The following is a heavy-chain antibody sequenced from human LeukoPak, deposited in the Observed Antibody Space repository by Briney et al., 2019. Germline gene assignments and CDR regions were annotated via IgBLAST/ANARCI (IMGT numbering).Heavy chain of an antibody. J-gene: IGHJ4*02. CDR2: ISGSGGST. D-gene: IGHD2-2*01. CDR1: GFTFSSYA. V-gene: IGHV3-23*01. Sequence: GGSLRLSCAASGFTFSSYAMSWVRQAPGKGLELVSAISGSGGSTYYADSVKGRFTISRDNSKNTLYLQMNSLRAEDTAVYYCAKDQVVVVPAASFDYWGQGTLVTVSS. CDR3: AKDQVVVVPAASFDY.